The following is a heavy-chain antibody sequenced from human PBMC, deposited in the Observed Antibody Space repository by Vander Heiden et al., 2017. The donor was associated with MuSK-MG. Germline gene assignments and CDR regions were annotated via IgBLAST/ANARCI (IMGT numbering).Heavy chain of an antibody. Sequence: EVLLSESGGGLVQPGGSLRLSSAASGFTFASYAMGWVRQAPGKGLEWVSAISESGGRTYYAESVKGRFTISRDNSRNTLYLEMNSLRAEDTAMYYCGKDHAFGVITVPAPVDYWGQGTLVTVS. V-gene: IGHV3-23*01. D-gene: IGHD2-2*01. J-gene: IGHJ4*02. CDR3: GKDHAFGVITVPAPVDY. CDR2: ISESGGRT. CDR1: GFTFASYA.